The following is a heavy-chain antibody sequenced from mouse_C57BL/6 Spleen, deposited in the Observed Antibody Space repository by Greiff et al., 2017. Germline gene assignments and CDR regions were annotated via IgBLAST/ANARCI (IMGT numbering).Heavy chain of an antibody. CDR3: ARHPNYCGSGYDYYAMDY. CDR1: GFTFSDYY. V-gene: IGHV5-12*01. D-gene: IGHD1-1*01. Sequence: EVMLVESGGGLVQPGGSLKLSCAASGFTFSDYYMYWVRQTPEQRLEWVAYISNGGGSTYYPDTVKGHFTLTRDNAKNTVYLQMSRLKSEDTALYYCARHPNYCGSGYDYYAMDYWGQGTSVTVSS. CDR2: ISNGGGST. J-gene: IGHJ4*01.